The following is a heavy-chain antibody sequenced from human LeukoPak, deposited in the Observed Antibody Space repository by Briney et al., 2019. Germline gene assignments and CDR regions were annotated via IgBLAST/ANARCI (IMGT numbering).Heavy chain of an antibody. Sequence: SETLSLTCTVSGGSISSYYWSWIRQPPGKGLEWIGYIYYSGSTNYNPSLKSRVTISVDTSKNQFSLKLSSVTAADTAVYYCARHYGSGSYFLGFDYWGQGTLVTVSS. V-gene: IGHV4-59*08. J-gene: IGHJ4*02. CDR1: GGSISSYY. CDR3: ARHYGSGSYFLGFDY. CDR2: IYYSGST. D-gene: IGHD3-10*01.